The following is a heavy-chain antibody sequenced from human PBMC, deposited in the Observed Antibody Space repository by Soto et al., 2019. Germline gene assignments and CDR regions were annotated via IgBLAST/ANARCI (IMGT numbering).Heavy chain of an antibody. CDR3: AKGGSGSYSNAFDI. D-gene: IGHD3-10*01. J-gene: IGHJ3*02. V-gene: IGHV4-39*01. CDR1: WGTSVSSGDC. CDR2: TYYTGST. Sequence: TVAWGTSVSSGDCWGFKKKPPGKGLEWIGSTYYTGSTYYNPSLNTRVTISVDTSKNQFSLKLSSVTAADTAVYYCAKGGSGSYSNAFDIWGQGTMVTVSS.